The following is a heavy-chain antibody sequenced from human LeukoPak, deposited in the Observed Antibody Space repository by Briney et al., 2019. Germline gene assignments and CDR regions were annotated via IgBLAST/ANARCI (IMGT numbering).Heavy chain of an antibody. CDR3: LRGGWESHLDY. J-gene: IGHJ4*02. CDR1: GFSFSTYT. D-gene: IGHD1-26*01. V-gene: IGHV3-23*01. Sequence: GGSLRLSCAASGFSFSTYTMSWVRQAPGKGLEWVSTISSSGKSGDKTYYEDSVKGRFTISRDNSRNTLYLQMNSLRAEDTAMYYCLRGGWESHLDYWGQGTLLTVSS. CDR2: ISSSGKSGDKT.